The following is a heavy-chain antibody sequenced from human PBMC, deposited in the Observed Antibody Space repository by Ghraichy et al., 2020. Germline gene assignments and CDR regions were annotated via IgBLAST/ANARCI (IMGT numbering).Heavy chain of an antibody. D-gene: IGHD4-17*01. J-gene: IGHJ5*02. Sequence: SETLSLTCAVYGGSFSGYYWSWIRQPPGKGLEWIGEINHSGSPNYNPSLKSRVTISVDTSKNQFSLKLSSVTAADTAVYYCARGRAVLRFWFDPWGQGTLVTVSS. V-gene: IGHV4-34*01. CDR2: INHSGSP. CDR3: ARGRAVLRFWFDP. CDR1: GGSFSGYY.